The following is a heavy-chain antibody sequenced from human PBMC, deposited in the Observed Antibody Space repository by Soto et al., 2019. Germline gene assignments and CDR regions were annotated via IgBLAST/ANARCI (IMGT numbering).Heavy chain of an antibody. CDR2: IKSKTDGGTT. CDR1: GFTFSNAW. J-gene: IGHJ6*03. Sequence: GSLRLSCAASGFTFSNAWMSWVRQAPGKGLEWVGRIKSKTDGGTTDYAAPVKGRFTISRDDSKNTLYLQMNSLKTEDTAVYYCTTIDFGVVINYYYYYMDVWGKGTTVTVS. V-gene: IGHV3-15*01. D-gene: IGHD3-3*01. CDR3: TTIDFGVVINYYYYYMDV.